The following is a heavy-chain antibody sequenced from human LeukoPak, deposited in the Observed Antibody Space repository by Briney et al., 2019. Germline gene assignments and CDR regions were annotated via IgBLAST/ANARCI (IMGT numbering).Heavy chain of an antibody. CDR3: ARGPIPDNQYDY. CDR1: GFTFSSYE. D-gene: IGHD1-14*01. Sequence: GGSLRLSCAASGFTFSSYEMNWVRQAPGKGLEWVSNIRSSGTVIYYADSVKGRFTISRDNAKNSLYLQMNSLRAEDTAVYYCARGPIPDNQYDYWGQGTLVTVSS. CDR2: IRSSGTVI. J-gene: IGHJ4*02. V-gene: IGHV3-48*03.